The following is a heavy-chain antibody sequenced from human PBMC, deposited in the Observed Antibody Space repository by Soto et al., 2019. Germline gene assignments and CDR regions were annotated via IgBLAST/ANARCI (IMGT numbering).Heavy chain of an antibody. V-gene: IGHV3-53*01. J-gene: IGHJ6*02. CDR2: IYSGGST. D-gene: IGHD2-15*01. CDR1: GFTVSSNY. Sequence: PGGSLRLSCAASGFTVSSNYMSWVRQAPGKGLEWVSVIYSGGSTYYADSVKGRFTISRDNSKNTLYLQMNSLSAEDTAVYYCARRARDLLLDYCGMDFWDQGTTVTVSS. CDR3: ARRARDLLLDYCGMDF.